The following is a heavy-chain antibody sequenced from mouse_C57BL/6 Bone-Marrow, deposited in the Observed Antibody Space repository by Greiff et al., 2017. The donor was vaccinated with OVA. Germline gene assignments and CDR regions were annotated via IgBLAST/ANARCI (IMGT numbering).Heavy chain of an antibody. D-gene: IGHD6-2*01. CDR3: TRGLYYAMDY. CDR2: IDPENGDT. CDR1: GFNIKDYY. J-gene: IGHJ4*01. V-gene: IGHV14-4*01. Sequence: VQLKESGAELVRPGASVKLSCTASGFNIKDYYMHWVKQRPEQGLEWIGWIDPENGDTEYASKFQGKATITADTSSNTAYLQLSSLTSEDTAVYYCTRGLYYAMDYWGQGTSVTVSS.